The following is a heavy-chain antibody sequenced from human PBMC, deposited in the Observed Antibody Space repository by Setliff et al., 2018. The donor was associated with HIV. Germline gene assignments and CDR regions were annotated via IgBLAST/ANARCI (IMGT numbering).Heavy chain of an antibody. D-gene: IGHD2-2*01. CDR1: GVSVSSGGYY. J-gene: IGHJ1*01. V-gene: IGHV4-31*03. Sequence: SETLSLTCTVSGVSVSSGGYYWSWIRQHPGRGLEWIGYVYYTGTSYFNPSLKSRITISVDTSKNHFSLKLGFVTAADTAVYYCARGESTTWDLAEYFQHWGHGTLVTVSS. CDR2: VYYTGTS. CDR3: ARGESTTWDLAEYFQH.